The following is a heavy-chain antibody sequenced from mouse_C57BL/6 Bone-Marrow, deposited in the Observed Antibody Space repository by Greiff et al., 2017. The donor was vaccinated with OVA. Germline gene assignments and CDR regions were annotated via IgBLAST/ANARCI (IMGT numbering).Heavy chain of an antibody. CDR1: GYTFTDYY. V-gene: IGHV1-26*01. CDR3: ARGHYDYCYYAMDY. CDR2: INPNNGGT. J-gene: IGHJ4*01. Sequence: EVQLQQSGPELVKPGASVKISCKASGYTFTDYYMNWVKQSHGKSLEWIGDINPNNGGTSYNQKFKGKATLTVDKSSSTAYMELRSLTSEDSAVYYCARGHYDYCYYAMDYWGQGTSVTVSS. D-gene: IGHD2-4*01.